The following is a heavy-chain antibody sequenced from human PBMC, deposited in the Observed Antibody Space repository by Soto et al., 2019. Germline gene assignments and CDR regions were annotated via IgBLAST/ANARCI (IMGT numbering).Heavy chain of an antibody. D-gene: IGHD4-4*01. CDR3: AFTVTTTLINFDY. Sequence: GGSLRLSCAASGFTFSSYAMSWVRQAPGKGLEWVSAISGSGGSTYYADSVKGRFTISRDNSKNTLYLQMNRLRAEDTAVYYCAFTVTTTLINFDYWGQGTLVTISS. CDR1: GFTFSSYA. V-gene: IGHV3-23*01. CDR2: ISGSGGST. J-gene: IGHJ4*02.